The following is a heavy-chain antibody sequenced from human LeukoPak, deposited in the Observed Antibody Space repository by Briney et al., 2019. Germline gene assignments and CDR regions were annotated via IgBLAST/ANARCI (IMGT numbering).Heavy chain of an antibody. V-gene: IGHV4-59*01. D-gene: IGHD3-22*01. CDR1: GGSISSYY. Sequence: SSETLSLTCTVSGGSISSYYWSWLRQPPGKGLEWIGYIYYSGSTNYNPSLKSRVTISVDTSKNQFSLKLSSVTAADTAVYYCARFQYYYDSSSRYMDVWGKGTTVTVSS. CDR2: IYYSGST. J-gene: IGHJ6*03. CDR3: ARFQYYYDSSSRYMDV.